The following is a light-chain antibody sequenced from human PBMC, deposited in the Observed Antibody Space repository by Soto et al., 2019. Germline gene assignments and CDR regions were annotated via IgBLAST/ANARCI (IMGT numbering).Light chain of an antibody. Sequence: EIGLKQSPATLSLSTGERATLSCRASQSLSSNFLAWYQQKPGQAPRLLIYDSSTRATGFPDRFSGSGSGTDFTLTIIRLEPEDFAVYYCQQYGSSLWTFGQGTKVDIK. J-gene: IGKJ1*01. CDR1: QSLSSNF. V-gene: IGKV3-20*01. CDR3: QQYGSSLWT. CDR2: DSS.